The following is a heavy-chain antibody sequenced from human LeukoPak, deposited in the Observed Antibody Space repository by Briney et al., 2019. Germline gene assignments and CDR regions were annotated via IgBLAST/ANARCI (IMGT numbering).Heavy chain of an antibody. D-gene: IGHD3-16*01. V-gene: IGHV3-9*03. Sequence: GGSLRLSCAASGFTFDDYAMHWVRQAPGKGLEWVSGISWNSDSIGYADSVKGRFTISRDNAKNSLYLQMNSLRAEDVALYYCAKTQIDYLWGGAFDIWGQGTMVTVSS. CDR1: GFTFDDYA. CDR3: AKTQIDYLWGGAFDI. CDR2: ISWNSDSI. J-gene: IGHJ3*02.